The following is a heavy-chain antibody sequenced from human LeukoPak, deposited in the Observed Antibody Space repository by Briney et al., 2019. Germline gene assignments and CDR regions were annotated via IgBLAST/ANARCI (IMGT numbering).Heavy chain of an antibody. CDR2: IRSKAYGGTT. J-gene: IGHJ4*02. CDR1: GFTFGDYA. V-gene: IGHV3-49*04. D-gene: IGHD3-10*01. CDR3: TREGNFPVRGVLDY. Sequence: GRSLRLSCTASGFTFGDYAMSWVRQAPGKGLEWVGFIRSKAYGGTTEYAASVKGRFTISRDDSKSIAYLQMNSLKTEDTAVYYCTREGNFPVRGVLDYWGQGTLVTVSS.